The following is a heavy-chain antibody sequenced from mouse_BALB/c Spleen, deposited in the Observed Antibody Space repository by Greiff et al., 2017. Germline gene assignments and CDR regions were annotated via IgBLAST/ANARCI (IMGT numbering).Heavy chain of an antibody. J-gene: IGHJ3*01. V-gene: IGHV5-12-2*01. D-gene: IGHD2-4*01. CDR2: ISNGGGST. CDR3: ARDIDYDYSFAY. Sequence: EVQLVESGGGLVQPGGSLKLSCAASGFTFSSYTMSWVRQTPEKRLEWVAYISNGGGSTYYPDTVKGRFTISRDNAKNTLYLQMSSLKSEDSATYYCARDIDYDYSFAYWGQGTLVTVSA. CDR1: GFTFSSYT.